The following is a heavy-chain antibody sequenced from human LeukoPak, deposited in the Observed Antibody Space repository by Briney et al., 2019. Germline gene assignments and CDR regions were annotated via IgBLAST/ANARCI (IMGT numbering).Heavy chain of an antibody. D-gene: IGHD6-19*01. CDR1: GGSVSRADSY. CDR3: ARETIDSSGLDY. J-gene: IGHJ4*02. Sequence: SETLSLTCTVSGGSVSRADSYWTWIRQPPGKGLEWIGYIYYSGSTYYNPSLKSRVTISVDTSKNQFSLKLSSVTAADTAVYYCARETIDSSGLDYWGQGTLVTVSS. V-gene: IGHV4-30-4*08. CDR2: IYYSGST.